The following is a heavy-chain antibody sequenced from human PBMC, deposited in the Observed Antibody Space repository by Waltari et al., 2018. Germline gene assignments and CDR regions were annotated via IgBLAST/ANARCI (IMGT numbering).Heavy chain of an antibody. V-gene: IGHV1-2*02. CDR2: INPNSGGT. CDR1: GSIFTGYY. D-gene: IGHD3-3*01. Sequence: QVQLVQSGAEVKKPGASVKVSCKASGSIFTGYYMHWVRQAPGQGLEWRGWINPNSGGTNYAQRFQGRVTMTRDTSISTVYMELSSLRSDDTAVYYCARCLAGLRFLQWLHFDSWGQGTLVTVSS. CDR3: ARCLAGLRFLQWLHFDS. J-gene: IGHJ4*02.